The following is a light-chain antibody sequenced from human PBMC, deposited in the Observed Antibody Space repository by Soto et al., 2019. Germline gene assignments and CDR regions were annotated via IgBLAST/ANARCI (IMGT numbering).Light chain of an antibody. CDR2: DAS. CDR1: QSINSW. V-gene: IGKV1-5*01. CDR3: QQYQTYAT. J-gene: IGKJ5*01. Sequence: DIQMTQSPSTLSASVGDIVAMTCRASQSINSWLAWYQQKPGKAPKALIYDASRLGSGVPSRFSGSGSGTEFTLTISSLQPDDFATYYCQQYQTYATFGQGTRLENK.